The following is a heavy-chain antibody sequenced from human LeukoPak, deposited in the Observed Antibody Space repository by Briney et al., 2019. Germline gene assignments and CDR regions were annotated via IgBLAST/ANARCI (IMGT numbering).Heavy chain of an antibody. V-gene: IGHV3-11*04. J-gene: IGHJ4*02. D-gene: IGHD3-3*01. CDR1: GFTFSDYY. CDR3: ARADDVLRFLEWLLYFDY. Sequence: GGSLRLSCAASGFTFSDYYMSWIRQAPGKGLEWVSYISSSGSTIYYADSVKGRFTISRDNAKNSLYLQMNSLRAEDTAVYYCARADDVLRFLEWLLYFDYWGQGTLVTVSS. CDR2: ISSSGSTI.